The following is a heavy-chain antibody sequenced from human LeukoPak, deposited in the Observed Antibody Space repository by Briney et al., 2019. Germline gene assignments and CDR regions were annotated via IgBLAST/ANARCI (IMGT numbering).Heavy chain of an antibody. Sequence: ASVKVSCKASGYTFTSYGISWVRQAPGQGLEWMGWISGYNGNTNHAQKLQGRVTMTTDTSTSTAYMELRSLRSDDTAVYYCARDKAVADSGWAFDIWGQGTMVTVSS. D-gene: IGHD6-19*01. CDR1: GYTFTSYG. J-gene: IGHJ3*02. V-gene: IGHV1-18*01. CDR2: ISGYNGNT. CDR3: ARDKAVADSGWAFDI.